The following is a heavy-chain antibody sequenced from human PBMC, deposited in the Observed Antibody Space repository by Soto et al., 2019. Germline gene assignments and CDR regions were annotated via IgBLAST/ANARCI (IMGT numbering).Heavy chain of an antibody. CDR3: ARDHTVTRHFDY. CDR1: GFTFSSYG. CDR2: IWYDGSNK. V-gene: IGHV3-33*01. J-gene: IGHJ4*02. Sequence: PGGSLRLSCAASGFTFSSYGMHWVRQAPGKGLEWVAVIWYDGSNKYYADSVKGRFTISRDNSKNTLYLQMNSLRAEDTAVYYCARDHTVTRHFDYWGQGTLVTVSS. D-gene: IGHD4-17*01.